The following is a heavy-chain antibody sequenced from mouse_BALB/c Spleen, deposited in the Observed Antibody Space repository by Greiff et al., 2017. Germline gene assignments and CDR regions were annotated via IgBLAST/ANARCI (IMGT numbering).Heavy chain of an antibody. CDR3: ARQDYYGNFWFAY. CDR1: GYTFSSYW. CDR2: ILPGSGST. D-gene: IGHD2-1*01. J-gene: IGHJ3*01. V-gene: IGHV1-9*01. Sequence: QVQLQQSGAELMKPGASVKISCKATGYTFSSYWIEWVKQRPGHGLEWIGEILPGSGSTNYNEKFKGKATFTADTSSNTAYMQLSSLTSEDPAVYYCARQDYYGNFWFAYWGQGTLVTVSA.